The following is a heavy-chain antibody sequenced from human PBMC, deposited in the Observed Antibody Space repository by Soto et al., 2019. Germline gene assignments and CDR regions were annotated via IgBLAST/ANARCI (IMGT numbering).Heavy chain of an antibody. CDR1: GYIFTSYG. Sequence: QVQLVQSGAEVKKPGASVKVSCKASGYIFTSYGINWVRQAPGQGLEWMGWINTYNGNTNYAQNLQGRVTMTTDTSTSTSYMELRSLRSDDTAVYYCARDVGQYSSTWSPFDPWCQGTLVTVSS. CDR2: INTYNGNT. D-gene: IGHD6-13*01. J-gene: IGHJ5*02. V-gene: IGHV1-18*01. CDR3: ARDVGQYSSTWSPFDP.